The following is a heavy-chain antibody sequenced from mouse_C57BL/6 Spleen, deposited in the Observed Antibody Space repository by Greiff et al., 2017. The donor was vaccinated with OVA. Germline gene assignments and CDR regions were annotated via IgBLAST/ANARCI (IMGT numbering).Heavy chain of an antibody. Sequence: EVQVVESGGGLVKPGGSLKLSCAASGFTFSDYGMHWVRQAPEKGLEWVAYISSGSSTIYYADTVKGRFTISRDNAKNTLFLQMTSLRSEDTAMYYCARENVPTGVATDWYFDVWGTGTTVTVSS. CDR3: ARENVPTGVATDWYFDV. CDR2: ISSGSSTI. D-gene: IGHD1-1*01. V-gene: IGHV5-17*01. J-gene: IGHJ1*03. CDR1: GFTFSDYG.